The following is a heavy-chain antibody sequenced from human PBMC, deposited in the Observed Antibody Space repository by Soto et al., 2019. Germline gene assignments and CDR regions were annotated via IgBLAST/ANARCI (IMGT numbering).Heavy chain of an antibody. CDR3: ASERNYDSSGMDV. CDR1: GGTFSSYA. Sequence: ASVKVSCRASGGTFSSYAISWVRQAPGQRLEWMGGINPINGTAKYLQKFQGRVTITRDTSASTAYMELSSLRPEDTAVYSCASERNYDSSGMDVWGQGTTVNVSS. V-gene: IGHV1-69*05. J-gene: IGHJ6*02. D-gene: IGHD3-22*01. CDR2: INPINGTA.